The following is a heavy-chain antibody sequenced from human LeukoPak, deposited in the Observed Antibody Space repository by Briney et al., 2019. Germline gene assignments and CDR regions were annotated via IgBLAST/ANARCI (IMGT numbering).Heavy chain of an antibody. J-gene: IGHJ6*03. CDR2: FDPEDGET. CDR1: GYTLTELS. D-gene: IGHD6-13*01. V-gene: IGHV1-24*01. Sequence: GASVKVSCKVSGYTLTELSMHWVRQAPGKGLEWMGGFDPEDGETIYAQKFQGRVTMTEDTSTDTAYMELSSLRSEDTAVYYCATAPPPAGTYNYYYMDVWGKGTTVTVSS. CDR3: ATAPPPAGTYNYYYMDV.